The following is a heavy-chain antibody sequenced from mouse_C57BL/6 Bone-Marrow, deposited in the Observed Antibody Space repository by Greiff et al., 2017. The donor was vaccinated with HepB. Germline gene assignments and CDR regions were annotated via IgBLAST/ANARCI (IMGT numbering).Heavy chain of an antibody. CDR1: GYTFTSYG. J-gene: IGHJ3*01. CDR2: IYPRSGNT. CDR3: AGSAWFAY. V-gene: IGHV1-81*01. Sequence: QVHVKQSGAELARPGASVKLSCKASGYTFTSYGISWVKQRTGQGLEWIGEIYPRSGNTYYNEKFKCKATLTADKSSSTAYMELRSLTSEDSAVYFCAGSAWFAYWGQGTLVTVSA.